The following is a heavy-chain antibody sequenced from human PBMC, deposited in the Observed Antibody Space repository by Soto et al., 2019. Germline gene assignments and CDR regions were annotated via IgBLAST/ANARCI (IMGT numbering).Heavy chain of an antibody. D-gene: IGHD3-10*01. V-gene: IGHV2-5*02. Sequence: QITLKESGPTLVKPTQTLTLTWTSSGVSLTTRGPGVGWIRQPPGKALEWLAVIYWDDDKRYSPSLKNRRTITKDTSKNQVVLTLTNMDPVDTATYYCAHTDYYGSWNFGYWGQGTLVTVS. CDR2: IYWDDDK. CDR1: GVSLTTRGPG. J-gene: IGHJ4*02. CDR3: AHTDYYGSWNFGY.